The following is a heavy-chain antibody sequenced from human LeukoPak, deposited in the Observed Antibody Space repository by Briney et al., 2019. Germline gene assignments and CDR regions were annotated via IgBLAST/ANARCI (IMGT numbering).Heavy chain of an antibody. J-gene: IGHJ4*02. Sequence: PSQTLSLTCTVSGGSISSGGYYWSWIRQHPGKGLEWIGYIYYSGSTYYNPSLKSRVTISVDTSKNQFSLKLSSVTAADTAVYYCARVQYSSSAFDYWGQGTLVTVSS. D-gene: IGHD6-6*01. V-gene: IGHV4-31*03. CDR3: ARVQYSSSAFDY. CDR1: GGSISSGGYY. CDR2: IYYSGST.